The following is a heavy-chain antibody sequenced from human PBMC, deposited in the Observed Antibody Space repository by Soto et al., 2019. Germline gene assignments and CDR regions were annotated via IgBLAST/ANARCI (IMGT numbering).Heavy chain of an antibody. Sequence: ASVKVSCKASGYTFISYGISWVRQAPGQGLEWMGWISAYNGNTDYAQKLQGRVTMTTDTSTSTAYMELRSLRSDDTAVYYCARAVHYYDSSGYYLTPNFYFDYWGQGTLVTVSS. CDR2: ISAYNGNT. J-gene: IGHJ4*02. D-gene: IGHD3-22*01. CDR1: GYTFISYG. CDR3: ARAVHYYDSSGYYLTPNFYFDY. V-gene: IGHV1-18*01.